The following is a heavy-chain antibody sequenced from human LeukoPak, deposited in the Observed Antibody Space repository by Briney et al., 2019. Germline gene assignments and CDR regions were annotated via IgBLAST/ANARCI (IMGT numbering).Heavy chain of an antibody. CDR3: ARDEAAGGSGAFDI. Sequence: ASVKVSCKASGGTFSSYAISWVRQAPGQGLEWMGGIIPIFGTANYAQKFQGRVTITTDESTSTAYMELSSLRSEDTAVYYCARDEAAGGSGAFDIWGQGTTVTVSS. CDR2: IIPIFGTA. V-gene: IGHV1-69*05. CDR1: GGTFSSYA. D-gene: IGHD6-13*01. J-gene: IGHJ3*02.